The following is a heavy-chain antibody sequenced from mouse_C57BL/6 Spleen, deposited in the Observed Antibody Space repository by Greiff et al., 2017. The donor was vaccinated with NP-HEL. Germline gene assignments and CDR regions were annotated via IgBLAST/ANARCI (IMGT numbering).Heavy chain of an antibody. V-gene: IGHV1-4*01. CDR2: INPSSGYT. CDR3: ARGIYDGYLYYFDY. CDR1: GYTFTSYT. D-gene: IGHD2-3*01. J-gene: IGHJ2*01. Sequence: VQLQQSGAELARPGASVKMSCKASGYTFTSYTMHWVKQRPGQGLEWIGYINPSSGYTKYNQKFKDKATLTADKSSSTAYMQLSSLTSEDSAVYYCARGIYDGYLYYFDYWGQGTTLTVSS.